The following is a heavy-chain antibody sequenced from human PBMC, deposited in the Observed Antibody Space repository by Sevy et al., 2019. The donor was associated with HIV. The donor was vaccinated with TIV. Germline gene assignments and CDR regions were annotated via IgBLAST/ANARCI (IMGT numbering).Heavy chain of an antibody. CDR3: ARGGPTPLFDY. J-gene: IGHJ4*02. CDR2: AYFSGST. Sequence: SETLSLTCTVSGGSINTYYWSWIRQPPGKGLEWIGYAYFSGSTTYNPSLRSRFTISVDTSKKQFSLNVRSVTAADTAVYYCARGGPTPLFDYWGQGTLVTVSS. V-gene: IGHV4-59*01. CDR1: GGSINTYY.